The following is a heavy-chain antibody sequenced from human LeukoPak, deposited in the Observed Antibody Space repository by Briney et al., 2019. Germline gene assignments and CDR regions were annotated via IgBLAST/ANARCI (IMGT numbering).Heavy chain of an antibody. J-gene: IGHJ3*02. CDR3: ARKYYYDSERGAFDM. CDR2: IYYTGST. D-gene: IGHD3-22*01. Sequence: SETLSLTCTVSGGSISGYYWTWIRQPPGKGPEWIGQIYYTGSTNYNPSLKSRLTMSVDTSKNQFSLRLSSVTPADTAVYYCARKYYYDSERGAFDMWGQGTVVSVTS. CDR1: GGSISGYY. V-gene: IGHV4-59*01.